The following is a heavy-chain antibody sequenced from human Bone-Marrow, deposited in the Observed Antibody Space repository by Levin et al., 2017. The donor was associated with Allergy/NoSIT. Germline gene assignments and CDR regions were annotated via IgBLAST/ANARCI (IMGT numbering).Heavy chain of an antibody. CDR2: TYYRSKWFN. D-gene: IGHD2-8*02. CDR3: ARALDCTGGVCYTWYFDL. Sequence: SETLSLTCAISGDSVSSNSAAWNWIRQSPSRGLEWLGRTYYRSKWFNDYAMSVKSRITINPDTSKNEFSLQRNSVTPEDTAVYCGARALDCTGGVCYTWYFDLWGRGTLVTVSS. V-gene: IGHV6-1*01. J-gene: IGHJ2*01. CDR1: GDSVSSNSAA.